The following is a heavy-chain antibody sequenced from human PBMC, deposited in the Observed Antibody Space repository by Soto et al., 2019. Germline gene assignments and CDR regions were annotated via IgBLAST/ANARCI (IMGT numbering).Heavy chain of an antibody. CDR2: ISYDGSNK. CDR1: GFTFSSYG. J-gene: IGHJ4*02. D-gene: IGHD6-19*01. Sequence: PGGSLRLSCAASGFTFSSYGMHWVRQAPGKGLEWVAVISYDGSNKYYADSVKGRFTISRDNSKNTLYLQMNSLRAEDAAVYYCAKAHYIAVAGNLDYWGQGTLVTVSS. V-gene: IGHV3-30*18. CDR3: AKAHYIAVAGNLDY.